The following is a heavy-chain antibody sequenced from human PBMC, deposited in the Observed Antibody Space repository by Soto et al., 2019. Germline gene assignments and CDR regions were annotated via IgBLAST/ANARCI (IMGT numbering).Heavy chain of an antibody. J-gene: IGHJ5*02. D-gene: IGHD3-10*01. Sequence: KGLDWIGEINHSGSTNYNPSLKRRVTISVDTSKNQFSLKLSAVTAADTAVYYCASLVFSMVRGLIISAVWFGTCAQG. CDR2: INHSGST. V-gene: IGHV4-34*01. CDR3: ASLVFSMVRGLIISAVWFGT.